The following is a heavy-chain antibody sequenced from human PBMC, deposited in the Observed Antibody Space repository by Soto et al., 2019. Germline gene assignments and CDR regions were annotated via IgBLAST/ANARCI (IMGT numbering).Heavy chain of an antibody. CDR3: ARGTGPFDY. CDR2: IYHSGST. Sequence: QLQLRESGSGLVKPSQTLSLTCAVSGGSISSGGYSWSWIRQPPGKGLEWIGYIYHSGSTYYNPSLKSRVTISVDRSKNQFSLKLSSVTAADTAVYYCARGTGPFDYWGQGTLVTVSS. V-gene: IGHV4-30-2*01. CDR1: GGSISSGGYS. J-gene: IGHJ4*02.